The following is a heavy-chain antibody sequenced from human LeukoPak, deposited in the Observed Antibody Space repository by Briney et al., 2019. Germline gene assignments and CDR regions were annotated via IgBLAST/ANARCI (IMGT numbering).Heavy chain of an antibody. CDR3: ARLGVATVTPGTRHFDY. D-gene: IGHD4-17*01. CDR2: IRTKGNSYAT. CDR1: RFSFFGFA. V-gene: IGHV3-73*01. Sequence: GGSLRLSCSASRFSFFGFAMHWVRQASGKGLEWIGRIRTKGNSYATAYGASVQGRFTISRNDSENTAYLQMNSLKIEDTAVYYCARLGVATVTPGTRHFDYWGQGTLVTVSS. J-gene: IGHJ4*02.